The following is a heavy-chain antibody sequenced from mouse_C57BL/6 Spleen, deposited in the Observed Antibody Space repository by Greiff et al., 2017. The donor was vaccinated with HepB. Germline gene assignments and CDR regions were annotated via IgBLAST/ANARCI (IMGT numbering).Heavy chain of an antibody. CDR1: GYIFTDYN. Sequence: EVQLQQSGPELVKPGASVKIPCKASGYIFTDYNMDWVKQSHGKSLEWIGDINPNNGGTIYNQKFKGKATLTVDKSSSTAYMELRSLTSEDTAVYYCARDYDGGHYFDYWGQGTTLTVSS. CDR3: ARDYDGGHYFDY. D-gene: IGHD2-4*01. V-gene: IGHV1-18*01. J-gene: IGHJ2*01. CDR2: INPNNGGT.